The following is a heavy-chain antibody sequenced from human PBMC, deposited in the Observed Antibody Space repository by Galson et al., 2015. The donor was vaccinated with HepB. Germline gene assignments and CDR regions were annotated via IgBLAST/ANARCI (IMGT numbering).Heavy chain of an antibody. D-gene: IGHD2-2*01. V-gene: IGHV2-5*02. CDR1: GFSLTTNGVG. CDR2: IYWDGDQ. Sequence: PALVKPTQTLTLTCDFSGFSLTTNGVGVGWIRQPPGKALEWLTIIYWDGDQRYSPSLQSRLTITRDTSKNQVALTMTSMDPADTATYHCVYSRIISSSHWPPFDYWGQGTLVTVSP. J-gene: IGHJ4*02. CDR3: VYSRIISSSHWPPFDY.